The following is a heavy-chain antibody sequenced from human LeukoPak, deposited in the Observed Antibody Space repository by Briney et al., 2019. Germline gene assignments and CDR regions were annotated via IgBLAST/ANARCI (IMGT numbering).Heavy chain of an antibody. CDR3: ARASGPGGIDY. V-gene: IGHV3-74*01. CDR2: INTDGSST. D-gene: IGHD2-8*02. CDR1: GFTFSSYW. Sequence: GGSLRLSCAASGFTFSSYWMHWVRQAPGKGLVWVSRINTDGSSTSYADSVKGRFTISRDNAKNTLYLQMNSLRAEDTAVYYCARASGPGGIDYWGQGALVTVSS. J-gene: IGHJ4*02.